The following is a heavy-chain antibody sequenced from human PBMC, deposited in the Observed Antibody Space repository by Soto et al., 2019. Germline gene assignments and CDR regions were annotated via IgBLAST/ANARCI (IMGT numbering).Heavy chain of an antibody. J-gene: IGHJ4*02. V-gene: IGHV3-74*01. D-gene: IGHD5-12*01. Sequence: EVQLVESGGGVVQPGGSLRLSCAASGFSFSTWMHWVRQAPGKGLVWLSRINSDGSSITYADSVKGRFIVSRDNAKNTLYLQIYSLTAEDTAVYYCTRGASGYGNFDYWGQGVLLTVSS. CDR1: GFSFSTW. CDR3: TRGASGYGNFDY. CDR2: INSDGSSI.